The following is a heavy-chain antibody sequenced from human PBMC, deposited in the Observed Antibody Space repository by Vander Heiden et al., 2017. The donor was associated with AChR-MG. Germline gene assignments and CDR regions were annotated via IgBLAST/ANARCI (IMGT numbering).Heavy chain of an antibody. CDR3: AKDIGAYDRIPSAFDI. J-gene: IGHJ3*02. V-gene: IGHV3-9*01. CDR1: GFTFDDYA. CDR2: ISWNSGSI. Sequence: EVQLVESGGGLVQPGRSLRLSCSASGFTFDDYAMHWVRKAPGKGLEWVSGISWNSGSIGYADSVKGRFTISRDNAKNSLYLQMNSLRAEDTALYYCAKDIGAYDRIPSAFDIWGQGTMVTVSS. D-gene: IGHD3-22*01.